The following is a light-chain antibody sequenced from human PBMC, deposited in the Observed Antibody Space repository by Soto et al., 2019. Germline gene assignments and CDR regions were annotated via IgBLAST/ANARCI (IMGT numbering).Light chain of an antibody. J-gene: IGKJ1*01. V-gene: IGKV1-5*03. Sequence: DIQMTQSPSTLSASVVYRFTITCRASQSISIWLAWYQQKPGKAPKILIYKASSLESGVPSRFSGSGSGTEFTLTISSLQPDDFATYYCQQHSTYTPRTFGQGTKVDIK. CDR2: KAS. CDR1: QSISIW. CDR3: QQHSTYTPRT.